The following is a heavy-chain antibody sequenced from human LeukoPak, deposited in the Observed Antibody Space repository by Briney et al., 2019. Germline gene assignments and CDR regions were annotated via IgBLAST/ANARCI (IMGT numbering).Heavy chain of an antibody. D-gene: IGHD1-26*01. CDR1: GFRVSDHY. V-gene: IGHV3-72*01. CDR2: SRNQANSYTT. J-gene: IGHJ4*02. Sequence: GGSLRLSCAASGFRVSDHYMDWVRQAPGKGLEWVGRSRNQANSYTTEYAASVNGRFTISRDDSKKSLYLQMNSLKTEDTAMYYCTGTVVGANMNYWGQGTLVTVSS. CDR3: TGTVVGANMNY.